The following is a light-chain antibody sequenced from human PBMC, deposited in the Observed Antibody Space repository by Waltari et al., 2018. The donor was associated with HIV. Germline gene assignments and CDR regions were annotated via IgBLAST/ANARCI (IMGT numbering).Light chain of an antibody. CDR3: SAWDDSLRATV. CDR2: GHN. CDR1: FSNPGATP. V-gene: IGLV1-44*01. J-gene: IGLJ1*01. Sequence: QSVLSHPPSASGTPGQTVTLSCYGRFSNPGATPVNCYQQIPGTAPRLLSYGHNQRPSGVPDRFSGSRSGTSASLTIGGLQSEDEADYYCSAWDDSLRATVFGTGTRVTVL.